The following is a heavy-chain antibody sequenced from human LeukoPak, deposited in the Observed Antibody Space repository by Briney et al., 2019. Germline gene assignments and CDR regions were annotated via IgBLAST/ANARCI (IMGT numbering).Heavy chain of an antibody. Sequence: GGSLRLSCAASGFTFSSYAMSWVRQAPGKGLEWVSSISSSSIYIYYADSVKGRFTISRDNAKSSLSLQMNSLRAEDTAVYYCARGHSNYGDYFDYWGQGTLVTVSS. D-gene: IGHD4-11*01. J-gene: IGHJ4*02. V-gene: IGHV3-21*01. CDR3: ARGHSNYGDYFDY. CDR2: ISSSSIYI. CDR1: GFTFSSYA.